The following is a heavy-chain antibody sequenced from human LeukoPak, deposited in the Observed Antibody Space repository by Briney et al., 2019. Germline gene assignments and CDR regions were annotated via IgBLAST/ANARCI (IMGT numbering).Heavy chain of an antibody. CDR1: GYTFTSYD. CDR3: ARVRLGYCSSTSCYGAYYYYYMDV. J-gene: IGHJ6*03. Sequence: ASVKVSCKASGYTFTSYDINWVRQATGQGLEWMGWMNPNSGHTGYAQKFQGRVTMTRNTSISTAYMELSSLRSEDTAVYYCARVRLGYCSSTSCYGAYYYYYMDVWGKGTTVTVSS. V-gene: IGHV1-8*01. CDR2: MNPNSGHT. D-gene: IGHD2-2*01.